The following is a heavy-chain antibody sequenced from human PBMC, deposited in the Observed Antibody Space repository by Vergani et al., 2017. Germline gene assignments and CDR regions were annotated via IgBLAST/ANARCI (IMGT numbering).Heavy chain of an antibody. CDR3: ARAQGFSYNYGSDY. J-gene: IGHJ4*02. CDR1: GYNFPIHW. CDR2: IYPGDSDT. Sequence: EVQLVQSGAEVKTPGESLKISCKASGYNFPIHWIGWVRQMPGKGLEWMGVIYPGDSDTRYNPSFQGQIIISVDKSVSTVYLQWSTLKASDTAMYYCARAQGFSYNYGSDYWGQGTLVTVSS. V-gene: IGHV5-51*01. D-gene: IGHD3-16*01.